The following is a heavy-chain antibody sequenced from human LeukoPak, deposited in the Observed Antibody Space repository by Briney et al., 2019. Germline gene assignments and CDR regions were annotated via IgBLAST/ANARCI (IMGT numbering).Heavy chain of an antibody. Sequence: ASVTVSCKASGYTFTSYGIGWVRQAPGQGLEWMGWISAYNGNTNYAQKLQGRVTMTTDTSTSTAYMELRSLRSDDTAVYYCARDALALIAVAGTGDYWGQGTLVTVSS. CDR1: GYTFTSYG. J-gene: IGHJ4*02. D-gene: IGHD6-19*01. CDR2: ISAYNGNT. V-gene: IGHV1-18*01. CDR3: ARDALALIAVAGTGDY.